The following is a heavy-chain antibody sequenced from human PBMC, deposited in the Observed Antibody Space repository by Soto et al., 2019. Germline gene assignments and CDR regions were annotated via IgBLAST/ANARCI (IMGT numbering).Heavy chain of an antibody. Sequence: GGSLRLSCAASGFTFSDYYMSWIRQAPGKGLEWVSYISSSGSTIYYADSVKGRFIISRDNAKNSLYLQMNSMRAEDTAVYYCARSRRRGVYYYYGMDVWGQATKVTVSS. CDR2: ISSSGSTI. D-gene: IGHD3-16*01. CDR3: ARSRRRGVYYYYGMDV. J-gene: IGHJ6*02. CDR1: GFTFSDYY. V-gene: IGHV3-11*01.